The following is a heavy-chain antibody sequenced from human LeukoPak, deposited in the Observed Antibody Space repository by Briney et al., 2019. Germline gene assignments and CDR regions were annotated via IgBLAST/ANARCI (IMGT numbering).Heavy chain of an antibody. CDR2: IYTSGNT. J-gene: IGHJ4*02. CDR3: AREAGSERYFDS. Sequence: SETLSLTCTVSGGSISSYFWSWIRQPAGKGLEWIGRIYTSGNTNYNPTLQSRVTMSIDTSKNQFSLSVTSVTAADTAVYYCAREAGSERYFDSWGQGTLVTVSS. V-gene: IGHV4-4*07. CDR1: GGSISSYF.